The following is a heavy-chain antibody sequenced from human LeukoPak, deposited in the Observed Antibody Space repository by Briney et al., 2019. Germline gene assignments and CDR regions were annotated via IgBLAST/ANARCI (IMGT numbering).Heavy chain of an antibody. CDR3: ARVVGDIVVVPAARTLQFDP. V-gene: IGHV4-31*03. CDR2: IYYSGST. J-gene: IGHJ5*02. Sequence: SSQTLSLTCTVSGGSISSGGYYWSWIRQHPGKGLEWIGYIYYSGSTYYNPSLKSRVTISVDTSKNQLSLKLSSVTAADTAVYYCARVVGDIVVVPAARTLQFDPWGQGTLVTVSS. CDR1: GGSISSGGYY. D-gene: IGHD2-2*01.